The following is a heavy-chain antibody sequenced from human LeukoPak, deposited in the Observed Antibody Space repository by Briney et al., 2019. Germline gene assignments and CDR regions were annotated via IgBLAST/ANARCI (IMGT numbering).Heavy chain of an antibody. CDR1: GGSISSYY. CDR3: ARDSDFWSHRGYYGMDV. D-gene: IGHD3-3*01. CDR2: IYYSEST. J-gene: IGHJ6*02. Sequence: SETLSLTCTVSGGSISSYYWSWIRQPPGKGLEWIGYIYYSESTNYNPSLKSRVTISVDTSKNQFSLKLSSVTAADAAVYYCARDSDFWSHRGYYGMDVWGQGTTVTVSS. V-gene: IGHV4-59*01.